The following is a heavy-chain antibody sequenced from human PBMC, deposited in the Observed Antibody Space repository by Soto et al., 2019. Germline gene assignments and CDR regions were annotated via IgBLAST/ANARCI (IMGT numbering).Heavy chain of an antibody. CDR3: ARTYYYDSSGYARDACDI. V-gene: IGHV1-2*04. CDR2: INPNSGGT. J-gene: IGHJ3*02. CDR1: GYTFTGYY. Sequence: QVQLVQSGAEVKKPGASVKVSCKASGYTFTGYYMHWVRQAPGPGLEWMGWINPNSGGTNYAQKFQGWVTMTRDTSISTAYMELSRLRSDDTAMYYCARTYYYDSSGYARDACDIWGQGTMVTFSS. D-gene: IGHD3-22*01.